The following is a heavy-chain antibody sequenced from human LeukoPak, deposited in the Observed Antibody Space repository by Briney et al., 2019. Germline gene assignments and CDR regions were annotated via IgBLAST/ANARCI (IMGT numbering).Heavy chain of an antibody. CDR2: IFYTGST. CDR3: ARFRYGDYRLDY. J-gene: IGHJ4*02. V-gene: IGHV4-59*01. CDR1: GGSISSYY. D-gene: IGHD4-17*01. Sequence: KPSETLSLTCTVSGGSISSYYWSWIRQPPGKGLEWIGNIFYTGSTKYNPSLKSRVTISVDTSKNQFSLKLSSVTAADTAVYYCARFRYGDYRLDYWGQGTLVTVSS.